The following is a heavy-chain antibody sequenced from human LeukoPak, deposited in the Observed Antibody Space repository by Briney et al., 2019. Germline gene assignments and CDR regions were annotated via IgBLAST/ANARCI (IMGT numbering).Heavy chain of an antibody. CDR1: GGSLSSSSYY. D-gene: IGHD6-19*01. CDR3: ASRIAVSKFGY. Sequence: PSETLSLTCTVSGGSLSSSSYYWGWLRQPPGKGLEWIGSIYYSGSTYYNPSLKSRVTISVDTSKNQFSLKLSSVTAADTAVYYCASRIAVSKFGYWGQGTLVTVSS. J-gene: IGHJ4*02. V-gene: IGHV4-39*01. CDR2: IYYSGST.